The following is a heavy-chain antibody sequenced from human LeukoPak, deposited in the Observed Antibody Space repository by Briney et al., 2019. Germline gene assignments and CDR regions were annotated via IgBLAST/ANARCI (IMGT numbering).Heavy chain of an antibody. D-gene: IGHD5-18*01. V-gene: IGHV3-7*01. CDR1: GFTFSSYW. CDR3: ARDRGGLTAMVLQPLDY. CDR2: IKQDGSEK. J-gene: IGHJ4*02. Sequence: PGGSLRLSCAASGFTFSSYWMSWVRQAPGKGLEWVANIKQDGSEKYYVDSVKGRFTISRDNAKSSLYLQMNSLRAEDTAVYYCARDRGGLTAMVLQPLDYWGQGTLVTVSS.